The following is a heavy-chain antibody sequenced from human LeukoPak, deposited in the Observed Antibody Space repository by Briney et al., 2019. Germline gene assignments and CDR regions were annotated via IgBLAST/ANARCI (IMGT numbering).Heavy chain of an antibody. Sequence: SETLSLTCTVSGGSISSGGYYWSWIRQHPGKGLEWIGYIYYSGSTYYNPSLKSRVTISVDTSKNQFSLKLSSVTAADTAVYYCARGRLPDNWFDPWGQGTLVTVSS. CDR3: ARGRLPDNWFDP. CDR1: GGSISSGGYY. D-gene: IGHD2-15*01. V-gene: IGHV4-31*03. CDR2: IYYSGST. J-gene: IGHJ5*02.